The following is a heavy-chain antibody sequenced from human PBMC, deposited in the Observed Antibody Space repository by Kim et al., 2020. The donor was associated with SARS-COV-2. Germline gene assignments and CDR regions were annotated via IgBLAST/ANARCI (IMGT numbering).Heavy chain of an antibody. CDR2: IYYSGST. Sequence: SETLSLTCTVSGGSISSYYWSWIRQPPGKGLEWIGYIYYSGSTNYNPSLKSRVTISVDTSKNQFSLKLSSVTAADTAVYYCARDIVVVTAIRGDYYYGMAVWGQGTTVTVSS. D-gene: IGHD2-21*02. V-gene: IGHV4-59*01. CDR3: ARDIVVVTAIRGDYYYGMAV. CDR1: GGSISSYY. J-gene: IGHJ6*02.